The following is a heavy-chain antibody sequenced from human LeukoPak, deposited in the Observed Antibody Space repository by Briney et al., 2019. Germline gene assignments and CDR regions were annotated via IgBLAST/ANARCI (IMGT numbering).Heavy chain of an antibody. CDR1: EFTFSDSA. CDR2: IRSKPKNYAT. J-gene: IGHJ3*02. V-gene: IGHV3-73*01. D-gene: IGHD5-24*01. Sequence: PGGSLRLSCAASEFTFSDSAMHWVRQASGKGLEWVGRIRSKPKNYATVYAESVKGRFTISRDDSKNTAYLQMNSLKIEDTAVYYCTSLVDLTTLTKAFDMWGQGTMVTVSS. CDR3: TSLVDLTTLTKAFDM.